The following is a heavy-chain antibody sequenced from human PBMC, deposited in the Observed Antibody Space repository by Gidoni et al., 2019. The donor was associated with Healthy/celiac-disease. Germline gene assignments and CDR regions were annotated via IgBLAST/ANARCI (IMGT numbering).Heavy chain of an antibody. V-gene: IGHV3-30*01. D-gene: IGHD2-15*01. Sequence: QVQLVESGGGVVQPGRSLRLSCAASGFTFSSYAMHWVRQAPGKGLEWVAVISYDGSNKYYADSVKGRVTISRDNSKNTLYLQMNSLRAEDTAVYYCARGQKDIVVVVAATPGDYWGQGTLVTVSS. CDR2: ISYDGSNK. CDR1: GFTFSSYA. J-gene: IGHJ4*02. CDR3: ARGQKDIVVVVAATPGDY.